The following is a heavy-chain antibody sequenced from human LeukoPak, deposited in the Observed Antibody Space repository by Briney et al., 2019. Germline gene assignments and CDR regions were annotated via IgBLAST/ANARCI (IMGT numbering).Heavy chain of an antibody. CDR1: GGSISSSSYY. CDR2: IYYSGST. D-gene: IGHD3-3*01. V-gene: IGHV4-39*07. CDR3: ATYYDFWSGQRSYYFDY. Sequence: SETLSLTCTVSGGSISSSSYYWGWIRQPPGKGLEWIGSIYYSGSTYYNPSLKSRVTISVDTSKNQFSLKLSSVTAADTAMYYCATYYDFWSGQRSYYFDYWGQGTLVTVSS. J-gene: IGHJ4*02.